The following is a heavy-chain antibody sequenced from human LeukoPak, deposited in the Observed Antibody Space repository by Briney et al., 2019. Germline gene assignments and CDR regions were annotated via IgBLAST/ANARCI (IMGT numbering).Heavy chain of an antibody. J-gene: IGHJ4*02. V-gene: IGHV4-34*01. CDR3: ARGGSGYADY. Sequence: SETLSLTCAVYDESFSGYYCSWIRQPPRKGLERIGEIDHSGSTNYNPSLQSRVTISVDTSKNQFSLKVNSVTAADTAVYYCARGGSGYADYWGQGTLVTVSS. CDR1: DESFSGYY. D-gene: IGHD3-3*01. CDR2: IDHSGST.